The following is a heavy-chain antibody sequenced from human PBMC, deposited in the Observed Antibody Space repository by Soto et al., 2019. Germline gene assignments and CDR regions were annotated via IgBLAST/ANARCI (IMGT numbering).Heavy chain of an antibody. CDR3: AREPSIQGWLQLGNWFDP. J-gene: IGHJ5*02. D-gene: IGHD5-12*01. Sequence: SETLSLTCTVSGGSVSSGSYYWSWIRQPPGKGLEWIGYIYYSGSTNYNPSLKSRVTISVDTSKNQFSLKLSSVTAADTAVYYCAREPSIQGWLQLGNWFDPWGQGTLVTVSS. CDR1: GGSVSSGSYY. CDR2: IYYSGST. V-gene: IGHV4-61*01.